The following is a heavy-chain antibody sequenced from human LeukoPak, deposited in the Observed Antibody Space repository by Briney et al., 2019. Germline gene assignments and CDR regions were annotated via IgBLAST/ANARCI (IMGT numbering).Heavy chain of an antibody. CDR2: FDPEDGET. V-gene: IGHV1-24*01. D-gene: IGHD3-9*01. CDR3: ATLYDILTGLDY. Sequence: ASVKVSCKVSGYTLTELSMHWVRQAPGIGLEWMGGFDPEDGETIYAQKFQGRVTMTEDTSTDTAYMELSSLRSEDTAVYYCATLYDILTGLDYWAREPWSPSPQ. J-gene: IGHJ4*02. CDR1: GYTLTELS.